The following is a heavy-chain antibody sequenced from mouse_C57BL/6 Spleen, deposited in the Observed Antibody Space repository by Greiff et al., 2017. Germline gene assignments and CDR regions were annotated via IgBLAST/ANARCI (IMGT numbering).Heavy chain of an antibody. CDR1: GFSLTSYG. J-gene: IGHJ2*01. CDR2: IWSGGST. V-gene: IGHV2-2*01. CDR3: ASSRKDYFDY. Sequence: VMLVESGPGLVQPSQSLSITCTVSGFSLTSYGVHWVRQSPGKGLEWLGVIWSGGSTDYKAAFISRLSISKDNSKSQVFFKMNSLQADDTSIYYCASSRKDYFDYWGQGTTLTVSS.